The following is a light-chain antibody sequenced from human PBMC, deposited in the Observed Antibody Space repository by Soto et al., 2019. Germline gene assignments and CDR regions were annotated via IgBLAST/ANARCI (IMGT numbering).Light chain of an antibody. Sequence: IQLTQSPSSLSASVGDRVNITCRASQGISSFLGWYQQKPGKAPKLLINVASTLQSGVPSRFSGSGSGTDFTLTISSLQPEDFATYYCQQLNSYPLTFGGGTKVDIK. J-gene: IGKJ4*01. V-gene: IGKV1-9*01. CDR2: VAS. CDR1: QGISSF. CDR3: QQLNSYPLT.